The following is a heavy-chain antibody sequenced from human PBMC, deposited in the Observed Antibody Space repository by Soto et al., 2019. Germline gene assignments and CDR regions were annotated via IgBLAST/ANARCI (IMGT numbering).Heavy chain of an antibody. CDR3: AKASRSIGLFDY. Sequence: SLRLSCAASGFTFSSYAMSWVRQAPGKGLEWVSAISGSGGSTYHADSVKGRFTISRDNSKNTLYLQMNSLRAEDTAVYYCAKASRSIGLFDYWGPGTLVTVSS. CDR2: ISGSGGST. J-gene: IGHJ4*02. D-gene: IGHD2-21*01. V-gene: IGHV3-23*01. CDR1: GFTFSSYA.